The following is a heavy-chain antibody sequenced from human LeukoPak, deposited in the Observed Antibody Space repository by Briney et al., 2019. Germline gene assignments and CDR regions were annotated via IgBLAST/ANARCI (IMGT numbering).Heavy chain of an antibody. CDR1: GFTFSNYG. CDR3: AKITLIVALRDAFDI. V-gene: IGHV3-23*01. CDR2: ISGSGGST. D-gene: IGHD3-22*01. Sequence: GGSLRLSCAASGFTFSNYGMHWVRQAPGKGLEWVSAISGSGGSTYYADSVKGRFTISRDNSKNTLYLQMNSLRAEDTAVYYCAKITLIVALRDAFDIWGQGTMVTVSS. J-gene: IGHJ3*02.